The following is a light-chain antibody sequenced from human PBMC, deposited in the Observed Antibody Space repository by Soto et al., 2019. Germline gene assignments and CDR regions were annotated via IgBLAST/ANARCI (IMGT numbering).Light chain of an antibody. J-gene: IGKJ1*01. CDR1: QTISSY. CDR2: AAS. V-gene: IGKV1-39*01. Sequence: DIQMTQSPSSLSASVGDRVTITCRTSQTISSYLNWYQQKPGKAPKLLIYAASSLQSGVPSRFSGSGSGTDFTLTISSLQPEELAIYFCQQTYSTPRTFGQGTKVEIK. CDR3: QQTYSTPRT.